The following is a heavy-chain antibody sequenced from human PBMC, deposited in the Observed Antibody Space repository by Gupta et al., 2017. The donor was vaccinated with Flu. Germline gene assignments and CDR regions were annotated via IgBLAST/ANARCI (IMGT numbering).Heavy chain of an antibody. V-gene: IGHV4-34*01. J-gene: IGHJ6*02. D-gene: IGHD3-3*01. CDR3: ARGGIFGVVIIAGDYYGMDV. CDR1: GGSFSGYY. CDR2: INHSGST. Sequence: QVQLQQWGAGLLKPSETLSLTCAVYGGSFSGYYWSWIRQPPGKGLEWIGEINHSGSTNYNPSLKSRVTISADTSKNQFSLKLSSVTAADTAVYYCARGGIFGVVIIAGDYYGMDVWGQGTTVTVSS.